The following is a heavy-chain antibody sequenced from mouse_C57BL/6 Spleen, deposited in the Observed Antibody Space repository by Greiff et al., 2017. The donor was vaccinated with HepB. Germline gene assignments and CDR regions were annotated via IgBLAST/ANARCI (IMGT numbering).Heavy chain of an antibody. J-gene: IGHJ4*01. CDR3: ARAGLRRGGYYAMDY. CDR1: GYTFTSYW. CDR2: IDPSDSYT. D-gene: IGHD2-4*01. V-gene: IGHV1-50*01. Sequence: QVQLQQPGAELVKPGASVKLSCKASGYTFTSYWMQWVKQRPGQGLEWIGEIDPSDSYTNYNQKFKGKATLTVDTSSSTAYMQLSSLTSEDSAVYYCARAGLRRGGYYAMDYWGQGTSVTVSS.